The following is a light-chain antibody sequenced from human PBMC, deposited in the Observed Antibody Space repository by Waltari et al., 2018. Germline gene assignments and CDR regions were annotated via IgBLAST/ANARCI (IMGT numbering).Light chain of an antibody. J-gene: IGKJ2*01. CDR3: QQYNSVPYT. CDR2: LAS. CDR1: QSIRTF. V-gene: IGKV1-5*03. Sequence: DIQVTQSPSSLSASVGDRVSITCRASQSIRTFLAWYQQKPGKAPNLLIYLASTLETGVPSRFSGSGSGTEFTLTISSLQPDDFATYYCQQYNSVPYTFVQGTKVEI.